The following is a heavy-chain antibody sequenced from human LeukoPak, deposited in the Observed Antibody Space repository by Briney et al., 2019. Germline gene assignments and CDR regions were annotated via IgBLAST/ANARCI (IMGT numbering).Heavy chain of an antibody. V-gene: IGHV3-33*06. CDR2: LSPHANYE. CDR3: AKCVRDYGDYAGYFDY. Sequence: GGSLRLSCAASGFTFSDYGIHWVRQAPGKGLEWVAVLSPHANYEYYADSVQGRFTISRDDSKNTVYLQMNSLRAEDTAVYYCAKCVRDYGDYAGYFDYWGQGTLVTVSS. J-gene: IGHJ4*02. CDR1: GFTFSDYG. D-gene: IGHD4-17*01.